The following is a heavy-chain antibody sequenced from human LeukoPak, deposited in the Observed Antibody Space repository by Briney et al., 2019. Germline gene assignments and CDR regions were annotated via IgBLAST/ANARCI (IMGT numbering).Heavy chain of an antibody. V-gene: IGHV3-7*04. Sequence: GGSLRLSCAAPGFTFSGYSMNWGRQGPGKGRGWVANIKEDGMEKYYVDSVKGRVTISKDNTNNSLYLQMNSLRAADTAVYYCARDRGVGGQFDPWGQGTLVTVSS. CDR3: ARDRGVGGQFDP. CDR1: GFTFSGYS. D-gene: IGHD1-26*01. CDR2: IKEDGMEK. J-gene: IGHJ5*02.